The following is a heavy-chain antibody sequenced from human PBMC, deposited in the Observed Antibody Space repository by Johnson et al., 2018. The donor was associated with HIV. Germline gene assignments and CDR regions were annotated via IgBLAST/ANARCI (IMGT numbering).Heavy chain of an antibody. CDR3: APGVYSGYYGVDAFDI. D-gene: IGHD5-12*01. CDR1: GFTFSSYA. Sequence: QVQLVESGGGVVQPGRSLRLSCAASGFTFSSYAMHWVRQAPGKGLEWVAVISYDGSNKYYADSVKGRFTISRDNSKNTLYLQMNSLRAEDTAVYYCAPGVYSGYYGVDAFDIWGQGTMVTVSS. J-gene: IGHJ3*02. V-gene: IGHV3-30-3*01. CDR2: ISYDGSNK.